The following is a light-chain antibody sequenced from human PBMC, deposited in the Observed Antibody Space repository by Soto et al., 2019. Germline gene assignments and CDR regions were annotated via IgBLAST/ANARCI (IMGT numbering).Light chain of an antibody. CDR3: QQSYSAPRT. V-gene: IGKV1-39*01. J-gene: IGKJ2*01. CDR1: QSIGTY. CDR2: GAS. Sequence: DIQMTQSPSSLPASVGDRVIITCRASQSIGTYLSWYQQKPGKAPKLLIYGASNLQSGVPSTFSGSGSETSFTLTISSLQPEDFATYYCQQSYSAPRTFGQGTKVDIK.